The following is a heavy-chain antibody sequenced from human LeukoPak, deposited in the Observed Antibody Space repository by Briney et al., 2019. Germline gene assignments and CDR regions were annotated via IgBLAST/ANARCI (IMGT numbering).Heavy chain of an antibody. Sequence: SVKVSCKASGGTFSSYAISWVRQAPGQGLEWMGGIIPIFGTANYAQKFQGRVTITADKSTSTAYMELSSLRSEDTAVYYCARDRFRDYYDSSGMGAFDIWGQGTMVTVSS. CDR3: ARDRFRDYYDSSGMGAFDI. J-gene: IGHJ3*02. D-gene: IGHD3-22*01. V-gene: IGHV1-69*06. CDR1: GGTFSSYA. CDR2: IIPIFGTA.